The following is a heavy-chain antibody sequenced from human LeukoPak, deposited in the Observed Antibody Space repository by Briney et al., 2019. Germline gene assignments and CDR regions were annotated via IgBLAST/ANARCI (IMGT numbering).Heavy chain of an antibody. D-gene: IGHD3-10*01. CDR2: INDGGDGT. Sequence: GGSLRLSCAASGFTFTTYAMTWVRQAPGKGLEWVSAINDGGDGTYYADSVEGRFTISRDNSKNTLYLQMNSLRVDDTAVYYCAKGRSPAPSDAFDIWGQGTVVTVSS. CDR1: GFTFTTYA. V-gene: IGHV3-23*01. J-gene: IGHJ3*02. CDR3: AKGRSPAPSDAFDI.